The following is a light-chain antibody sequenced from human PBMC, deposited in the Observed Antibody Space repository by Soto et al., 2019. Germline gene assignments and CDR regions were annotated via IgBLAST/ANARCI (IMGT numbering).Light chain of an antibody. CDR2: GAS. Sequence: EVMLTQSPGTLSLSPGERATLSCRASQSIFSNYLAWYQQKSGQAPRLLIYGASNRATGIPDRFSGSGSVTDFPLTISRLEPEDFAVYYCWRYGTSPRTFGQGTKVEFK. CDR1: QSIFSNY. CDR3: WRYGTSPRT. V-gene: IGKV3-20*01. J-gene: IGKJ1*01.